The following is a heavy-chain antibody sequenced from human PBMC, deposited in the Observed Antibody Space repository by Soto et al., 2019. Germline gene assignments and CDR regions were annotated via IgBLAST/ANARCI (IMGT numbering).Heavy chain of an antibody. J-gene: IGHJ4*02. D-gene: IGHD2-15*01. CDR2: IYHSGST. V-gene: IGHV4-30-2*01. Sequence: QLQLQESGSGLVKPSQTLSLTCAVSGGSISSGGYSWSWIRQPPGKGLEWIGYIYHSGSTYYNPSLTSRVTISVDRAKNQFSLKLSSVTAADTAVYYCARVVRSGGSCIDYWGQGPLVTVSS. CDR1: GGSISSGGYS. CDR3: ARVVRSGGSCIDY.